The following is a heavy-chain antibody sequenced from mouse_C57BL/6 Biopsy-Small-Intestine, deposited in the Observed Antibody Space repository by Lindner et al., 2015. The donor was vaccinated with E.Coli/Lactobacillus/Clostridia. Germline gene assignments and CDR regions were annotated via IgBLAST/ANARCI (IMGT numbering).Heavy chain of an antibody. CDR3: ARGLVMWSDWTYSYSYYMDV. D-gene: IGHD2-10*01. Sequence: SVKVSCKGSGYTFTAYYIHWVRQAPGQGLEYMGWIGPKTGETNNAQKFQGRVTMTRDTSINAVYMELSSLRSDDTAVYYCARGLVMWSDWTYSYSYYMDVWGKGTTVTVSS. CDR2: IGPKTGET. CDR1: GYTFTAYY. J-gene: IGHJ1*03. V-gene: IGHV1-66*01.